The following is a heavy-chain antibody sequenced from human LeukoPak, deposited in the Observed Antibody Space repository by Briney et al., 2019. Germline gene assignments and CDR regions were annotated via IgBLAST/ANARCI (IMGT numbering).Heavy chain of an antibody. D-gene: IGHD3-22*01. V-gene: IGHV3-9*01. Sequence: GGSLRLSCAASGFTFDDYAMHWVRQAPGKGLEWVSGISWNGGNIGYADSVKGRFTISRDNAKNSLYLQMNSLRAEDTALYYCAKGEGSMIVNWGQGTLVTVSS. CDR1: GFTFDDYA. CDR2: ISWNGGNI. J-gene: IGHJ4*02. CDR3: AKGEGSMIVN.